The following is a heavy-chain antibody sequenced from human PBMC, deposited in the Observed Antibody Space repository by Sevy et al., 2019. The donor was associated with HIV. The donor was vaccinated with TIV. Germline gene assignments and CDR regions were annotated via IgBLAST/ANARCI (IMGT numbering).Heavy chain of an antibody. CDR2: IYHSASV. V-gene: IGHV4-30-4*01. CDR1: GGAITSGDYY. Sequence: SETLSLTCTVSGGAITSGDYYWNWIRQRPGKGLEWNGYIYHSASVFYNPSLQSRAIISQDTSKNQFSLKLSSVTAADTAVYFCARERGYTYLFMDIWGQGTPVTVSS. D-gene: IGHD5-18*01. CDR3: ARERGYTYLFMDI. J-gene: IGHJ4*02.